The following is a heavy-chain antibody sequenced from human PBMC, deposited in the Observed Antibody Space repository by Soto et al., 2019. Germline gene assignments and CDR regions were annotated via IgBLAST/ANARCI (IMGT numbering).Heavy chain of an antibody. Sequence: GASMKVSCKASGYTFTSYYIHWVRQAPGQGLEWMGLINPSGGSTSYAQKFQGRVTMTTDTSTSTVYMELSSLRSEDTAVYFCARDAPYYYDSSGYYYWGQGTLVTVSS. CDR3: ARDAPYYYDSSGYYY. D-gene: IGHD3-22*01. J-gene: IGHJ4*02. CDR2: INPSGGST. CDR1: GYTFTSYY. V-gene: IGHV1-46*01.